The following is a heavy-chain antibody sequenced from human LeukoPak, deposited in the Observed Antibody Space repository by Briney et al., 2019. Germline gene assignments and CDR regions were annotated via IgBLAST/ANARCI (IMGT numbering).Heavy chain of an antibody. D-gene: IGHD1-7*01. V-gene: IGHV1-69*04. CDR1: GGTFSSYT. J-gene: IGHJ4*02. CDR3: AREKTGTKYYFDY. Sequence: ASVKVSCKASGGTFSSYTISGVRQAPGQGLEWMGRIIPILGIANYAQKFQGRVTITADKSTSTAYMELSSLRSEDTAVYYCAREKTGTKYYFDYWGQGTLVTVSS. CDR2: IIPILGIA.